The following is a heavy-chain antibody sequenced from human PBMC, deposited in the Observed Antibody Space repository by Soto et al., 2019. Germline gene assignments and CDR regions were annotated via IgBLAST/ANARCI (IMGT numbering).Heavy chain of an antibody. Sequence: SETISLTCPVAGGSISSGGYYWSWIRQHPGKGLEWIGYIYYSGSTYYNPSLKSRVTISVDTSKNQFSLKLSSVTAADTAVYYCARDRLRPYGMDVWGQGTTVTVSS. J-gene: IGHJ6*02. V-gene: IGHV4-31*03. CDR2: IYYSGST. CDR1: GGSISSGGYY. CDR3: ARDRLRPYGMDV. D-gene: IGHD3-10*01.